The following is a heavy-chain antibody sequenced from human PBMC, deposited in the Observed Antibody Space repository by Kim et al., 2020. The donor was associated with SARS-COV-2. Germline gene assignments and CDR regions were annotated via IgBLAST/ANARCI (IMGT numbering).Heavy chain of an antibody. J-gene: IGHJ4*02. CDR3: LKGNVPC. CDR2: IIAIGIT. D-gene: IGHD4-4*01. CDR1: GFTLNNPD. Sequence: GGSLRLSCAASGFTLNNPDMSWFRHPPGKGLEWISYIIAIGITYYTESVQGRFTISRDNSKKTRNLQMNTLRPETTAFYFCLKGNVPCWGQGTKATVPS. V-gene: IGHV3-23*01.